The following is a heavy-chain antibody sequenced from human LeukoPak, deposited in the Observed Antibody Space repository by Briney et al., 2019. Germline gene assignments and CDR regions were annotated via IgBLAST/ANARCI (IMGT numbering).Heavy chain of an antibody. D-gene: IGHD3-16*02. CDR2: ISGSGGST. J-gene: IGHJ4*02. CDR3: SKGSPGVIHY. V-gene: IGHV3-23*01. CDR1: GSTFSSYA. Sequence: GGSLILSCAASGSTFSSYAMSWVRQAPGKGLEWVSAISGSGGSTYYADSVKGRFTISRDNSKNTLYLQMNSLRAEDTAVYYCSKGSPGVIHYWGQGTLVTVSS.